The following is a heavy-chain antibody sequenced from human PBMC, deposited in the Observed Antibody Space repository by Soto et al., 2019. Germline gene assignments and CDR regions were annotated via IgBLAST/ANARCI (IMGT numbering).Heavy chain of an antibody. V-gene: IGHV1-3*01. D-gene: IGHD3-3*01. CDR1: GYIFTSYS. CDR3: ARDRVDNWFDP. J-gene: IGHJ5*02. CDR2: INAANDNT. Sequence: ASVKVSCKASGYIFTSYSMHWVRQAPGQRLEWMGWINAANDNTKYSQKFQGRVTITRDTSANTAYMELSGLRSEDTAVYYCARDRVDNWFDPWGQGTLVTVSS.